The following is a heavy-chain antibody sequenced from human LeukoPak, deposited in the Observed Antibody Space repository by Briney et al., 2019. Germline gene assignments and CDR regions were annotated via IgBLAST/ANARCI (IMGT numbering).Heavy chain of an antibody. D-gene: IGHD3-10*01. CDR2: IYYSGST. J-gene: IGHJ5*02. CDR1: GGSISSSSYY. CDR3: AREGYGSGLRGGFDP. Sequence: SETLSLTCTVSGGSISSSSYYWGWIRQPPGKGLEWIGSIYYSGSTYYNPSLKSRVTISVDTSKNQFSLKLSSVTAADTAVYYCAREGYGSGLRGGFDPWGQGTLVTVSS. V-gene: IGHV4-39*07.